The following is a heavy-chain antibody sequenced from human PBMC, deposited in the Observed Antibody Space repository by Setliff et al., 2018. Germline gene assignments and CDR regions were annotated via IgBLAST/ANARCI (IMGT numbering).Heavy chain of an antibody. V-gene: IGHV4-38-2*02. CDR3: TTDPVGNSGFDV. CDR1: GYSISSGHF. D-gene: IGHD5-12*01. Sequence: SETLSLTCGVSGYSISSGHFWGWIRQPPGKGLEWLGNIFHSGSTYYNPTLNSRVTMSVDTSKNQFSLMLTSVTAADTAVYFCTTDPVGNSGFDVWGQGTMVTVSS. J-gene: IGHJ3*01. CDR2: IFHSGST.